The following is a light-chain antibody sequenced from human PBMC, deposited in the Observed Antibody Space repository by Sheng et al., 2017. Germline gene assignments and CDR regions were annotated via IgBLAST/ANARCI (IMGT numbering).Light chain of an antibody. CDR1: RTVNTN. CDR2: GAS. CDR3: QQYYDWWT. V-gene: IGKV3-15*01. J-gene: IGKJ1*01. Sequence: EIVMTQSPATLSVSPGERVTLSCRASRTVNTNLAWYQQKPGQAPRLLISGASTRATGIPARFSGSGSGTEFTLTISSLQSKDFAFYYCQQYYDWWTFGQGTKVEIK.